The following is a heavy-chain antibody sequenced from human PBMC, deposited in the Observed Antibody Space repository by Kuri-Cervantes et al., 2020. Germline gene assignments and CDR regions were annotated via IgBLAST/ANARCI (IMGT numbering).Heavy chain of an antibody. V-gene: IGHV3-30*18. Sequence: GESLKISCAASGFTFSSYSMNWVRQAPGKGLEWVAVISYDGSNKYYADSVKGRFTISRDDSKNTLYLQMNSLRAEDTAVYYCAKEVAAASNYWGQGTLVTVSS. J-gene: IGHJ4*02. CDR2: ISYDGSNK. CDR3: AKEVAAASNY. D-gene: IGHD6-13*01. CDR1: GFTFSSYS.